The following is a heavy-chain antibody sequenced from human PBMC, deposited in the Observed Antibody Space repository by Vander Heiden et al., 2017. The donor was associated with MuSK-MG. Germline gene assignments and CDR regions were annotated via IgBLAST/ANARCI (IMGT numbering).Heavy chain of an antibody. CDR2: ISYDGSNK. Sequence: QVQLVESGGGVVQPGRSLRLSCAASGFTFSSYAMHWVRQAPGKGLEWVAVISYDGSNKYYADSVKGRFTISRDNSKNTLYLQMNSLRAEDTAVYYCASYPGALGDWGQGTLVTVSS. J-gene: IGHJ4*02. CDR1: GFTFSSYA. D-gene: IGHD3-16*01. CDR3: ASYPGALGD. V-gene: IGHV3-30-3*01.